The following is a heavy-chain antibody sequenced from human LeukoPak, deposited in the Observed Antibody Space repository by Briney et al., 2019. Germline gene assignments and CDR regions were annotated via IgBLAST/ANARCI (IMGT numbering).Heavy chain of an antibody. Sequence: GGSLRLSCAASGFTFSTYALSWVRQAPGKGLEWVSGISSSAHSTYYADSMKGRFTISRDNSKNTLYLQMNSLRAEDTAVYYCARNSYSSGYFFFDYWGQGTLVTVSS. CDR1: GFTFSTYA. J-gene: IGHJ4*02. CDR2: ISSSAHST. V-gene: IGHV3-23*01. D-gene: IGHD6-19*01. CDR3: ARNSYSSGYFFFDY.